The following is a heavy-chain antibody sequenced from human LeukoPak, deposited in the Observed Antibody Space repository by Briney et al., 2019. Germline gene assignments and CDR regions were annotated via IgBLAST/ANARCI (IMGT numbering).Heavy chain of an antibody. CDR3: ARDRGGDYDSSSFQYHFDY. J-gene: IGHJ4*02. V-gene: IGHV4-59*01. Sequence: SETRSLTCTVSGVSISSYYWTWIRQPPGKGLEWIGYIYSSGSTNYSPSLKSRVTISIDTSKNQFSLRLSSVTAADTAVYFCARDRGGDYDSSSFQYHFDYWGQGALVTVSS. CDR2: IYSSGST. D-gene: IGHD3-22*01. CDR1: GVSISSYY.